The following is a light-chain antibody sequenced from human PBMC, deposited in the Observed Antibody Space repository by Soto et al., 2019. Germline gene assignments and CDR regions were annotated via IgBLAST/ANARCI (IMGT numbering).Light chain of an antibody. CDR2: DVS. CDR3: SSYTSSSTLYV. Sequence: QSALTQPASVSGSPGQSITISCTGTSSDVGGYTYVSWYQQHPGKAPKLMIYDVSNRPSGVSNRFSGSKSGNTASLTISGLEAEDEADDYCSSYTSSSTLYVFATGTKVTVL. V-gene: IGLV2-14*01. J-gene: IGLJ1*01. CDR1: SSDVGGYTY.